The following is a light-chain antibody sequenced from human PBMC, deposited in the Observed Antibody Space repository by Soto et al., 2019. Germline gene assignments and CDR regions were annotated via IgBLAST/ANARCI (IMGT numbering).Light chain of an antibody. CDR3: HQYGTLPYA. V-gene: IGKV3-20*01. Sequence: IAFTQSPGTLSLSPGERATLSCRASQRVSSNYVAWYQHKPGQAPRLLIHGASIRATGIPDRFSGSGSGTDFTLTISRLEPEDFAVYYCHQYGTLPYAFGQGTKLQIK. CDR1: QRVSSNY. CDR2: GAS. J-gene: IGKJ2*01.